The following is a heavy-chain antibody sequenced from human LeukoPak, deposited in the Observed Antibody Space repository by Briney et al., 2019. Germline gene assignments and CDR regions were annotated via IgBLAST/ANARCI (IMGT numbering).Heavy chain of an antibody. V-gene: IGHV3-74*01. Sequence: GGSLRLSCAASGFTFSRYWMHWVRQAPGEGLVRVSRIDEHGTTIDYADSVRDRFTISRDNAKNTLYLHMNSLRAEDAAMYYCARDVGGAGSHWGQGSLVTVSS. J-gene: IGHJ4*02. CDR1: GFTFSRYW. CDR2: IDEHGTTI. D-gene: IGHD3-10*01. CDR3: ARDVGGAGSH.